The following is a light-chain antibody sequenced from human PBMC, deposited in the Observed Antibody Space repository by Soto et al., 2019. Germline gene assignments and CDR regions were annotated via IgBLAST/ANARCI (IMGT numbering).Light chain of an antibody. CDR2: HVT. CDR3: SSYTSSTAYI. Sequence: QSVLTQPASVSGSPGQSITISCTGTSSDVGGYSYVSWYQQHPGDAPKIMIFHVTNRPSGVSDRFSGSKSGNTASLTISGLQAEDEADYYCSSYTSSTAYIFGTGTKLTVL. CDR1: SSDVGGYSY. V-gene: IGLV2-14*03. J-gene: IGLJ1*01.